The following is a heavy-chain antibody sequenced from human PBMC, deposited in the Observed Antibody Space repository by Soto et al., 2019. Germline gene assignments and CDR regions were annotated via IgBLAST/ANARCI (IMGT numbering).Heavy chain of an antibody. Sequence: GGSLRLSCAASGFTFSSYDMHWVRQATGKGLEWVSAIGTAGDTYYPGSVKGRFTIPRENAKNSLYLQMNSLRAEDTAVYYCARGEEGATPFYYYGMDVWGQGTTVTVSS. CDR1: GFTFSSYD. J-gene: IGHJ6*02. D-gene: IGHD1-26*01. CDR2: IGTAGDT. CDR3: ARGEEGATPFYYYGMDV. V-gene: IGHV3-13*01.